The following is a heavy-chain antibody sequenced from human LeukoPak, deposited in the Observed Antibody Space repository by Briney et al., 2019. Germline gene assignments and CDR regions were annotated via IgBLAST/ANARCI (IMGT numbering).Heavy chain of an antibody. CDR3: ARLLGGGPIDY. CDR2: IHHSGNT. CDR1: GGSISSGGYY. Sequence: SETLSLTCSVSGGSISSGGYYWSWIRQSPGKGLEWIGYIHHSGNTYYNPSLNSRVTVSVDRSKNQFSLRLTSVTAADTAVYYCARLLGGGPIDYWGQGTLLTVSS. J-gene: IGHJ4*02. D-gene: IGHD2-21*01. V-gene: IGHV4-30-2*06.